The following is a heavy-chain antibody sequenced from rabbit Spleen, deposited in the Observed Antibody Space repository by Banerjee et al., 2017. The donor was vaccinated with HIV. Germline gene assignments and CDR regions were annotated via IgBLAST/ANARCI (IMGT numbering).Heavy chain of an antibody. D-gene: IGHD4-1*01. CDR3: ARAIVPWLGLTRLDL. CDR1: GIDFTKYY. V-gene: IGHV1S7*01. CDR2: IYAAKGST. J-gene: IGHJ3*01. Sequence: QLTETGGGLVPPGGSLTLSCKASGIDFTKYYITWVRQAPGKGLEWIGIIYAAKGSTDYASWVNGRFTISSDNAQSTVDLKMTSLTAADTATYFCARAIVPWLGLTRLDLWGQGTLVTVS.